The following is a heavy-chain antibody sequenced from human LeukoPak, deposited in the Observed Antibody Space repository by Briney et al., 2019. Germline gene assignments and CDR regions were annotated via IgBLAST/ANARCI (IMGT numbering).Heavy chain of an antibody. CDR3: ATYSSASDAFDI. V-gene: IGHV4-4*07. CDR2: IYTSGNTNY. CDR1: GGSINNYY. D-gene: IGHD6-19*01. J-gene: IGHJ3*02. Sequence: SETLSLTRTVSGGSINNYYWSWIRQPAGKGLEWIGHIYTSGNTNYNYNPSLKSRVSMSIDTSKNQFSLKLSSVAAADTAFYYCATYSSASDAFDIWGQGTKVTVSS.